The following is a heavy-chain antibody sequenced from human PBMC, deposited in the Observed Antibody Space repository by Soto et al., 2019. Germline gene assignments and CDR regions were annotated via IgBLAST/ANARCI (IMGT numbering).Heavy chain of an antibody. V-gene: IGHV3-21*01. J-gene: IGHJ5*02. Sequence: GGSLRLSCAASGFTFSSYSMNWVRQAPGKGLEWVSSISSSSSYIYYADSVKGRFTISRDNAKNSLYLQMNSLRAEDTAVYYCASGYSSSWFWFDPWVQGTLVTVSS. CDR1: GFTFSSYS. CDR3: ASGYSSSWFWFDP. D-gene: IGHD6-13*01. CDR2: ISSSSSYI.